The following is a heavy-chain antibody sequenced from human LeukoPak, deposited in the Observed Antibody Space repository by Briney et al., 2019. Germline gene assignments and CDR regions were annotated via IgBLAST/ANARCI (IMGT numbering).Heavy chain of an antibody. D-gene: IGHD6-6*01. CDR3: ARGGSSSSSFDY. Sequence: PGGSLRLSCAASGFTFSSYAMHWVRQAPGKGLEWVAVISYDGSNKYYADSVKGRFTISRDNSKNTLYLQMNSLRAEDTAVYYCARGGSSSSSFDYWGQGTLVTVSS. CDR2: ISYDGSNK. J-gene: IGHJ4*02. CDR1: GFTFSSYA. V-gene: IGHV3-30-3*01.